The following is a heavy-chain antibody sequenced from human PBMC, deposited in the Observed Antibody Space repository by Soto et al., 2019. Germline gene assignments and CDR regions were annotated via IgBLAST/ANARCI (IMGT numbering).Heavy chain of an antibody. D-gene: IGHD3-22*01. CDR1: GFTFSTYW. Sequence: EVQLVESGGGLVQPGGSLRLSCAASGFTFSTYWMHWVRQAPGKGLVWVSRIKNDGSGTYYVDSVEGRFTISRDNAKNTLYLQMNRLRAEDTAVYYCVRVDGDYYDGNGYLGRPWGHGTLVTVSS. CDR3: VRVDGDYYDGNGYLGRP. V-gene: IGHV3-74*01. J-gene: IGHJ5*02. CDR2: IKNDGSGT.